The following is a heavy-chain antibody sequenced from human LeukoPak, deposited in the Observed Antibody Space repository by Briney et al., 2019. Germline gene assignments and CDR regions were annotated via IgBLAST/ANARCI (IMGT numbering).Heavy chain of an antibody. V-gene: IGHV3-33*01. Sequence: GRSLRLSCAASGFTFSNYGIHRVRQAPGKGLEWVAVIWHDGGNKYYADSVKGRFTISRDNAKNKLYLQMNSLRAEDTAVYYCARDGFCSSSSCYPLNWFDPWGQGTLVTVSS. CDR1: GFTFSNYG. J-gene: IGHJ5*02. CDR2: IWHDGGNK. CDR3: ARDGFCSSSSCYPLNWFDP. D-gene: IGHD2-2*03.